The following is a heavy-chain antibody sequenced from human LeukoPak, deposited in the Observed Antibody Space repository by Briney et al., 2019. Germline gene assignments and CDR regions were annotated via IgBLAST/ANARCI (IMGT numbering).Heavy chain of an antibody. Sequence: RGSLRLSCAASGFTFSSYSMSWVRHAPGKGLEWVSDINWNGGSTGYADSVKGRFTTSRDNAKNSLYLQMDSLRAEHTALDYCAGGGGWYWGQGTLVTVSS. V-gene: IGHV3-20*04. J-gene: IGHJ4*02. CDR1: GFTFSSYS. CDR3: AGGGGWY. D-gene: IGHD2-15*01. CDR2: INWNGGST.